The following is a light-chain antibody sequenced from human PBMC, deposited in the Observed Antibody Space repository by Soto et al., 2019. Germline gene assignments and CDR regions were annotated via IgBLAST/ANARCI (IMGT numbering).Light chain of an antibody. J-gene: IGKJ5*01. CDR2: DAS. CDR3: QQRSNWPPIT. CDR1: QSISIY. Sequence: EIVMPQSPVTLSVSPGERATLSCRASQSISIYLAWYQQKPGQAPRLLIYDASNRATGLPARFSGSGSGTDFTLTISSLEPEDFAVYYCQQRSNWPPITFGQGTRLEIK. V-gene: IGKV3-11*01.